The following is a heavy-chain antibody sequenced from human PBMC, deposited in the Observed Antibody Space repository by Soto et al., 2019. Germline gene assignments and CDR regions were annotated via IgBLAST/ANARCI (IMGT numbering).Heavy chain of an antibody. V-gene: IGHV1-69*01. Sequence: QVQLVQSGAEVKKPGSSVKVSCKASGGTFSSYAISWVRQAPGQGLEWMGGIIPIFGRANYAQKFQGRVTSTADESTSTAYMELSSLRSEDTAVYYCASGPDYYDSSGYFYLDYWGQGPLVTVSS. J-gene: IGHJ4*02. D-gene: IGHD3-22*01. CDR3: ASGPDYYDSSGYFYLDY. CDR2: IIPIFGRA. CDR1: GGTFSSYA.